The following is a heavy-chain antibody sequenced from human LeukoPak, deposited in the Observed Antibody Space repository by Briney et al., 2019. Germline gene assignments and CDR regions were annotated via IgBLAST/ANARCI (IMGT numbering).Heavy chain of an antibody. D-gene: IGHD3-10*01. Sequence: GGSLRLSCAASGFTFSSYSMNWVRQAPGKGLEWVSSISSSSSYIYYADSVKGRFTISRDNAKNSLYLQMNSLRSEDTAVYYCARDKIGYGSGSSFDYWGQGTLVTVSS. CDR3: ARDKIGYGSGSSFDY. CDR2: ISSSSSYI. V-gene: IGHV3-21*04. CDR1: GFTFSSYS. J-gene: IGHJ4*02.